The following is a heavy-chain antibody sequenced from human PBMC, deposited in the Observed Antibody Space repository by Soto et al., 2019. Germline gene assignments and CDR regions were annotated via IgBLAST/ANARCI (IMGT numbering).Heavy chain of an antibody. CDR3: AKDRGSSWYSRYYYYYGMDV. D-gene: IGHD6-13*01. V-gene: IGHV3-30*18. CDR1: GFTFSNYG. CDR2: ISYDGSNK. J-gene: IGHJ6*02. Sequence: GGSLRLSCAASGFTFSNYGMHWVRQAPGKGLEWVAVISYDGSNKYYADSVKGRFTISRDNSKNTLYLQMNSLRAEDTAVYYCAKDRGSSWYSRYYYYYGMDVWGQGTTVTVSS.